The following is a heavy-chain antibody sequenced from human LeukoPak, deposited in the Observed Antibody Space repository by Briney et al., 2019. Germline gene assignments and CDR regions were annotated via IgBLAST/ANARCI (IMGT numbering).Heavy chain of an antibody. V-gene: IGHV4-34*01. CDR1: GGSFSGYY. J-gene: IGHJ6*02. CDR3: ARDILWFGEFTYNYYYYGMDV. Sequence: SETLSLTCAVYGGSFSGYYWSWIRQPPGKGLEWIGEINHSESTNYNPSLKSRVTISVDTSKNQFSLKLSSVTAADTAVYYCARDILWFGEFTYNYYYYGMDVWGQGTTVTVSS. CDR2: INHSEST. D-gene: IGHD3-10*01.